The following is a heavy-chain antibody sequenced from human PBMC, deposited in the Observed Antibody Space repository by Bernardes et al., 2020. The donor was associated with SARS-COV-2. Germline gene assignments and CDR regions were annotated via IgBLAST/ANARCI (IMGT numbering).Heavy chain of an antibody. V-gene: IGHV4-34*01. CDR1: GGSFSGYY. CDR2: INHSGST. CDR3: ARPRGYCSSTSCPRRTGFGY. D-gene: IGHD2-2*01. J-gene: IGHJ4*02. Sequence: SETLSLTCAVYGGSFSGYYWSWIRQPPGKGLEWIGEINHSGSTNYNPSLKRRVTISVDTSKNQFSLKLSSVTAADTAVYYCARPRGYCSSTSCPRRTGFGYWGQGTLVTVSS.